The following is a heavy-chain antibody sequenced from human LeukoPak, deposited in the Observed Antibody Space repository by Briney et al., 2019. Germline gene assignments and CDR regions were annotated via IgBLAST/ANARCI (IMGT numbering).Heavy chain of an antibody. D-gene: IGHD3-10*01. J-gene: IGHJ4*02. Sequence: SQTLSLTCTVSGGSISSGDYYWSWIRQPPGKGLEWIGYIYYSGSTYYNPSLKSRVTISVDTSKNQFSLKLSSVTAADTAVYYCGLYYYGSGSYPPFDYWGQGTLVTVSS. CDR3: GLYYYGSGSYPPFDY. CDR2: IYYSGST. CDR1: GGSISSGDYY. V-gene: IGHV4-30-4*01.